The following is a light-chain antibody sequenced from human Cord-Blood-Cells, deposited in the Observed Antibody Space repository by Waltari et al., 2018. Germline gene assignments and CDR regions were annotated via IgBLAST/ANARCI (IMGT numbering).Light chain of an antibody. CDR3: QAWDSSNWV. J-gene: IGLJ3*02. CDR2: QDS. V-gene: IGLV3-1*01. Sequence: SSELTQPPSVSVSPGQTASITCSGDKLGDKYACWYQQKPGQSPVLVIYQDSKRPSGIPERFSGYNSGNTATLTISGTQAMDEADYYCQAWDSSNWVFGGGTKLTVL. CDR1: KLGDKY.